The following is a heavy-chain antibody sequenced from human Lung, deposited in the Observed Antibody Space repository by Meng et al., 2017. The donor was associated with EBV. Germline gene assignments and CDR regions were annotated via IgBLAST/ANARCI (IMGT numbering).Heavy chain of an antibody. CDR2: IYYSGST. V-gene: IGHV4-31*01. Sequence: QVQLQASGPGLVKPSQTLSLTCTVSGGSISSGGYYWSWIRQHPGKGLEWIGYIYYSGSTYYNPSLKSLVTISVDTSKNQFSLKLSSVTAADTAMYYCARRRGGIFDYWGQGTLVTGYS. CDR1: GGSISSGGYY. J-gene: IGHJ4*02. CDR3: ARRRGGIFDY. D-gene: IGHD3-16*01.